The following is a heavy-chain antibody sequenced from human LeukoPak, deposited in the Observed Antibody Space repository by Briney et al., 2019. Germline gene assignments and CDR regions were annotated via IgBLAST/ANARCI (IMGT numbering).Heavy chain of an antibody. Sequence: SETLSLTCTVSGGSISSSSYYWGWFRQPPGKELEWIGTIYYSGTTYYNPSLESRVTISVDTSKNQFSLKLSSVTAADTAVYYCARHSSGFDYWGQGTLVTVSS. D-gene: IGHD6-19*01. CDR1: GGSISSSSYY. CDR3: ARHSSGFDY. V-gene: IGHV4-39*01. J-gene: IGHJ4*02. CDR2: IYYSGTT.